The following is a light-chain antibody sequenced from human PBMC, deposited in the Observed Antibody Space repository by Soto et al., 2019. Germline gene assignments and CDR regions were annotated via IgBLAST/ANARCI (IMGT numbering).Light chain of an antibody. V-gene: IGLV1-40*01. J-gene: IGLJ1*01. Sequence: QAVVTQPPSVSGAPGQRVTISCTVGSSNIGAGFDVHWYQQLPGTAPTLLIFGNNNRPSGVPDRFSGSKSGTSASLAITGLQAEDEADYYCQSYDSSLSGLFVFGTGTKLTVL. CDR3: QSYDSSLSGLFV. CDR1: SSNIGAGFD. CDR2: GNN.